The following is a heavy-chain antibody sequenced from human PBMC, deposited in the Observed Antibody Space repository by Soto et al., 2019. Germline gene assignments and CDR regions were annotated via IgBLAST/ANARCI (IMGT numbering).Heavy chain of an antibody. V-gene: IGHV1-18*04. J-gene: IGHJ4*02. Sequence: QVQLVQSGSEVKKPGASVKVSCKTSGYSFTSLGISWVRQAPGQGLEWMGWVSAYNGNTHYAQNLQGSVTMTTDRSTTTAYLELRSLRSDDTAVYYCARAGGTQLFDYWGQGTLVTVSS. D-gene: IGHD1-1*01. CDR1: GYSFTSLG. CDR3: ARAGGTQLFDY. CDR2: VSAYNGNT.